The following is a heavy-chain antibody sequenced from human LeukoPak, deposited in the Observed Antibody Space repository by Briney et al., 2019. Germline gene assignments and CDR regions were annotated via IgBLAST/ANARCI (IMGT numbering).Heavy chain of an antibody. CDR3: ARDGRGIAVD. V-gene: IGHV3-33*01. D-gene: IGHD6-19*01. J-gene: IGHJ4*02. CDR1: GFTFRNYG. CDR2: IWYDGSNK. Sequence: GRSLRLSCAASGFTFRNYGMDWVRQAPGKGLEWVAVIWYDGSNKYYADSVKGRFTISRDNSKNMLYLQMNSLRAEDTAVYYCARDGRGIAVDWGQGTLVTVSS.